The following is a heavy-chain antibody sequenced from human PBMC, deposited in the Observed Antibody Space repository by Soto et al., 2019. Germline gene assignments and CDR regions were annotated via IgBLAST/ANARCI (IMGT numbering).Heavy chain of an antibody. CDR1: GFDFENHA. CDR3: VVFCGGDCYNH. J-gene: IGHJ4*02. D-gene: IGHD2-21*02. Sequence: LRLSCAASGFDFENHAMHWVRQPPGKGPEWLARISFDGGDAVYADSVKGRFTISRDNSNNTLSLQMDSLTPEDTAVYYCVVFCGGDCYNHWGQGTMVTVSS. V-gene: IGHV3-30-3*01. CDR2: ISFDGGDA.